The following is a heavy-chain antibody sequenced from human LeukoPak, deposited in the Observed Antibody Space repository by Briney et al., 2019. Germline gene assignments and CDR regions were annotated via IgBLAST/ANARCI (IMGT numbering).Heavy chain of an antibody. CDR2: INPSGGST. CDR3: ARDPVGYYDAFDI. V-gene: IGHV1-46*01. Sequence: ASVKVSCKASGYTFTSYYMHWVRQAPGQGLEWMGIINPSGGSTSYAQKFQGRVTMTRDMSTSTVYMELSSLRSEDTAVYYCARDPVGYYDAFDIWGQGTMVTVSS. J-gene: IGHJ3*02. CDR1: GYTFTSYY. D-gene: IGHD3-10*01.